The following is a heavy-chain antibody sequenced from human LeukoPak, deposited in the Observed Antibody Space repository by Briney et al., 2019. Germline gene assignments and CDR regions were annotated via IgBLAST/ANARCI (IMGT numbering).Heavy chain of an antibody. J-gene: IGHJ4*02. D-gene: IGHD4-17*01. CDR3: AIAFSGDYAWLDY. CDR2: IHSSGST. V-gene: IGHV4-31*03. CDR1: SGSISSGTYY. Sequence: SETLSLTCTVSSGSISSGTYYWSWIRQHPGKGLEWIGYIHSSGSTYYNPSLKSRVTISEDTSKNTFSLKLSSGTAAYTAVYYCAIAFSGDYAWLDYWGQGTLVTVSS.